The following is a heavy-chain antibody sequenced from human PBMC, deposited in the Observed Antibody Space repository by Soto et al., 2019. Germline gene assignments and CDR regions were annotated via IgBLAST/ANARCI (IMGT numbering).Heavy chain of an antibody. CDR2: FRPFFGAT. D-gene: IGHD1-26*01. CDR1: LDPFSSYF. J-gene: IGHJ4*02. Sequence: GTSLKLSCEASLDPFSSYFFCWVRQVPRPRPERIRGFRPFFGATNYAQNLLDRGTISADQFTSPVYLELSSLRSDDTAVYYCARGVTSGSFPPFDLWGQGTLVTVSS. V-gene: IGHV1-69*13. CDR3: ARGVTSGSFPPFDL.